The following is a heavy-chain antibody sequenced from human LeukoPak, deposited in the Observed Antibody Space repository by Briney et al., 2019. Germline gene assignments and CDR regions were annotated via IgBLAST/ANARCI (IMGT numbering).Heavy chain of an antibody. D-gene: IGHD2-15*01. CDR3: ASATRRYCSGGSCPVIDY. J-gene: IGHJ4*02. Sequence: ASVKVSCKASGYTFTGYYMHWVRQAPGQGLEWMGWISAYNGNTKYAQKFQGRVTMTTDTSTSTADMELRSLRSDDTAVYYCASATRRYCSGGSCPVIDYWGQGTLVTVSS. CDR1: GYTFTGYY. CDR2: ISAYNGNT. V-gene: IGHV1-18*04.